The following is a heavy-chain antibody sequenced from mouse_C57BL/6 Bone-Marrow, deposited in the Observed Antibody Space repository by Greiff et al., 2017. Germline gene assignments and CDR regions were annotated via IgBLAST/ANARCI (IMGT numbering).Heavy chain of an antibody. CDR1: GYTFTSYW. Sequence: QVQLQQPGAELVKPGASVQLSCKASGYTFTSYWMHWVKQRPGQGLEWIGMIHPNSGSTNYNEKFKSKATLTVDKSSSTAYMQLSSLTSEDSAVYYCASYTAVVAGDYYAMGHWAEGASAIVSS. V-gene: IGHV1-64*01. CDR2: IHPNSGST. J-gene: IGHJ4*01. D-gene: IGHD1-1*01. CDR3: ASYTAVVAGDYYAMGH.